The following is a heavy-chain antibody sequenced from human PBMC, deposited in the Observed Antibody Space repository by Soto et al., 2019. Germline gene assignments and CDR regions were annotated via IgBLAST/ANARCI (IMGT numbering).Heavy chain of an antibody. V-gene: IGHV1-46*01. J-gene: IGHJ4*02. CDR1: GYTFTSYY. CDR2: INPSGGST. CDR3: ARDSTSSQTPPRY. Sequence: QVQLWQSGAEVKKPGASVKVSCKASGYTFTSYYMHWMRQAPGQGLEWMGIINPSGGSTSYAQKSQGRVNMTRDTSTSTVYMELSSLRSEDTAVYYCARDSTSSQTPPRYWGQGTLVTVSS.